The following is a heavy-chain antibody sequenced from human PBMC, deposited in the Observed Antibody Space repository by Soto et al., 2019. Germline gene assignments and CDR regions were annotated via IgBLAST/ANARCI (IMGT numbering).Heavy chain of an antibody. V-gene: IGHV3-33*06. D-gene: IGHD2-8*01. CDR3: AKGSVLRVVEAPLAILGGVDV. CDR2: MSYDGSRE. J-gene: IGHJ6*02. CDR1: GFTFSSYG. Sequence: GRSLRLSCVASGFTFSSYGMHWVRQAPGKGLEWVAVMSYDGSREYYADSVKGRFTISRDNSKTILYLQMNSLRLEDTAVYYCAKGSVLRVVEAPLAILGGVDVWGQGAMVTVYS.